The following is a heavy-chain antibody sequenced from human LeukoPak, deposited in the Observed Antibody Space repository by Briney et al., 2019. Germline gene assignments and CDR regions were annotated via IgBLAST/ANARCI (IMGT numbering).Heavy chain of an antibody. CDR1: GYTFTAYY. CDR3: ARETLLGTKDFDY. J-gene: IGHJ4*02. Sequence: EASVKVSCKASGYTFTAYYMHWVRQAPGQGLEWMGRINSNSGGTGSAQKFQDRVTMTRDTSISTAYMELSRLRSDDTAVYYCARETLLGTKDFDYWGQGTLVTVSS. V-gene: IGHV1-2*06. D-gene: IGHD7-27*01. CDR2: INSNSGGT.